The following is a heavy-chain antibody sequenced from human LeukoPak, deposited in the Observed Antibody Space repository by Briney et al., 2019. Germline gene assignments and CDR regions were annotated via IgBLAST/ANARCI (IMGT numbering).Heavy chain of an antibody. Sequence: ASVKVSCKASGYTFTGYYMHWVRQAPGQGLEWMGWINPNSGGTNYAQKFQGRVTMTRDTSISTAYMELSRLRSDDTAVYYCASDDRIAARPGAFDIWGQGTMVTVSS. D-gene: IGHD6-6*01. CDR2: INPNSGGT. J-gene: IGHJ3*02. V-gene: IGHV1-2*02. CDR1: GYTFTGYY. CDR3: ASDDRIAARPGAFDI.